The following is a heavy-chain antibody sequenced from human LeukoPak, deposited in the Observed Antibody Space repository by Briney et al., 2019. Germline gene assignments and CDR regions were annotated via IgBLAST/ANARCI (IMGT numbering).Heavy chain of an antibody. CDR3: AKGRSGWYEGLDY. V-gene: IGHV3-23*01. D-gene: IGHD6-19*01. Sequence: GGSLRLSCTASGFTFSTYAMTWVRQAPGKGLEWVSVISHGGGSAWYADSVKGRFTISRDNSKSTLFLQMDSLRADDTAIYYCAKGRSGWYEGLDYWGQGILVTVSS. CDR2: ISHGGGSA. J-gene: IGHJ4*02. CDR1: GFTFSTYA.